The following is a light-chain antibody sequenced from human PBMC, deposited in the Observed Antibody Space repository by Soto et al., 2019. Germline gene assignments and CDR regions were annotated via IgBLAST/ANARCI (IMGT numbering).Light chain of an antibody. Sequence: EIQMTQSPSTLSASVGDRVTITCRASQSISTWVAWYQQRPGKPPKVLIYDASNLQSGVPSRFSGSGSGTEFTLTISSLQPDDFATYFCQQYNEYLYTFGQGTKLEIK. J-gene: IGKJ2*01. CDR2: DAS. CDR1: QSISTW. CDR3: QQYNEYLYT. V-gene: IGKV1-5*01.